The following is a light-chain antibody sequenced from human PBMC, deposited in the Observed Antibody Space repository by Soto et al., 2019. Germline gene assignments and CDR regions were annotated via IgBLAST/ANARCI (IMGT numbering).Light chain of an antibody. CDR3: SSYTSSSNV. Sequence: QSALTQPASVSGSPGQSITISCTGTSSDVGGYNYVSWYQQHPGRAPKLMIYDVSYRPSGVSNRFSGSKSGNTASLTISALQAEGEADYYCSSYTSSSNVFGTGTKLTVL. J-gene: IGLJ1*01. CDR2: DVS. CDR1: SSDVGGYNY. V-gene: IGLV2-14*03.